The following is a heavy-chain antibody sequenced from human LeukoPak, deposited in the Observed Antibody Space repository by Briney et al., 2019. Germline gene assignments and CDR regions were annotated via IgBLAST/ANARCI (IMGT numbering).Heavy chain of an antibody. D-gene: IGHD3-16*02. Sequence: ASVKVSCRASGYTFIGYYIHWVRQAPGQGLEWMGWMNPNSGGTKYAQKFQGRVTMTRDTSISTAYMELSRLRSDDTAMYYCARDKLGLGELSLYDQWGQGTLVTVFS. V-gene: IGHV1-2*02. J-gene: IGHJ5*02. CDR2: MNPNSGGT. CDR3: ARDKLGLGELSLYDQ. CDR1: GYTFIGYY.